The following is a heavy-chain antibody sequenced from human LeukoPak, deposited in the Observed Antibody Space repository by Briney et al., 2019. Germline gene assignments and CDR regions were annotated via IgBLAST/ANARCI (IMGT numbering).Heavy chain of an antibody. J-gene: IGHJ4*02. V-gene: IGHV1-2*02. CDR1: GYTFTGYY. CDR3: AREYRDYYDSSGNYLDY. D-gene: IGHD3-22*01. CDR2: INPNSGGT. Sequence: AASVKVSCKASGYTFTGYYMHWVRQAPGQGLEWMGWINPNSGGTNYAQKFQGRVTMTRDTSISTAYMELSRLRSDDTAVYYCAREYRDYYDSSGNYLDYWGQGTLVTVSS.